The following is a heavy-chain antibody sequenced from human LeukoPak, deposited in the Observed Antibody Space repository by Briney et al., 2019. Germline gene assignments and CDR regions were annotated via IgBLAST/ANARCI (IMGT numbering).Heavy chain of an antibody. CDR3: AARSGTYPYYFDY. CDR2: ISTYNGNT. CDR1: GYTFTSYG. V-gene: IGHV1-18*01. J-gene: IGHJ4*01. D-gene: IGHD3-10*01. Sequence: ASVKVSCKASGYTFTSYGMSWVRQAPGQGLEWMGWISTYNGNTNYAQKFQGRVTMTTATSTSTAYMELRSLRSDDTAVYYCAARSGTYPYYFDYWGQGTLVTVSS.